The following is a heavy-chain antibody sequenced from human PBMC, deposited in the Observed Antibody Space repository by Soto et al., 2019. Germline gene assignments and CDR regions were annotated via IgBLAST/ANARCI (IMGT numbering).Heavy chain of an antibody. CDR1: GGTFSSYT. CDR2: IIPILGIA. Sequence: ASVKVSCKASGGTFSSYTISWVRQAPGQGLEWMGRIIPILGIANYAQKFQGRVTITADKSTSTAYMELSTLRSEDTAVYYCASEGRYGTYRSSWYEGYCGPGHLVPVSS. V-gene: IGHV1-69*02. J-gene: IGHJ4*02. CDR3: ASEGRYGTYRSSWYEGY. D-gene: IGHD6-13*01.